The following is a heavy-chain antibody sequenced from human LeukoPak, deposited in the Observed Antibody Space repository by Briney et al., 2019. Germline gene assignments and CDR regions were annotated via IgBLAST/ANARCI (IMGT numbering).Heavy chain of an antibody. J-gene: IGHJ5*02. CDR3: ARGLPDWWEWFDP. CDR2: ISTYNDNT. Sequence: ASVKVTCKASGYTFTSYGVSWVRQAPGQGLEWMGRISTYNDNTNYAQKLQGRVTMTTDTSTSTAYMDLSSLRSDDTAVYYCARGLPDWWEWFDPWGQGTLVTVSS. D-gene: IGHD1-26*01. V-gene: IGHV1-18*01. CDR1: GYTFTSYG.